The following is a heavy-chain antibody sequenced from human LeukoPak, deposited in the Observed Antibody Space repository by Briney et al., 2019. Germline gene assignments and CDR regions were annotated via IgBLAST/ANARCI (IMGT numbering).Heavy chain of an antibody. V-gene: IGHV3-7*01. CDR3: ATRESSMARTH. J-gene: IGHJ4*02. Sequence: GGSLRLSCAASGFIFSDYLMNWVRQVPGKGLEWVANINEVGTKEDDVDSVRGRFTISRDNTKNTLYLQMNSLRAEDTALYYCATRESSMARTHWGQGTLVTVSS. CDR2: INEVGTKE. D-gene: IGHD3-10*01. CDR1: GFIFSDYL.